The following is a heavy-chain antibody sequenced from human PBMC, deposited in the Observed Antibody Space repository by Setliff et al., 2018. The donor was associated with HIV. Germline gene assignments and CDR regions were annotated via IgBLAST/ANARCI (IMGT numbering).Heavy chain of an antibody. V-gene: IGHV3-74*01. CDR3: AKGHGDWTPSNYLNS. J-gene: IGHJ4*02. D-gene: IGHD4-17*01. Sequence: HPGGSMRLSCAASGFTFTDYWMHWVRQVPGQGLVWVSRIKNDGRDTDYADPVKGRFTVSRDNARKTLFLQMNSLMVEDTALYYCAKGHGDWTPSNYLNSWGQGTLVTVSS. CDR1: GFTFTDYW. CDR2: IKNDGRDT.